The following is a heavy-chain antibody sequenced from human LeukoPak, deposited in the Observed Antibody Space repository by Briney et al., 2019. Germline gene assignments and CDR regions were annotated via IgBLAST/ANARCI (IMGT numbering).Heavy chain of an antibody. D-gene: IGHD6-19*01. CDR2: INPNSGGT. V-gene: IGHV1-2*06. CDR3: AREESSGWVLDY. CDR1: GYTFTGYY. Sequence: GASVKVSCKASGYTFTGYYMHWVRQAPGQGLEWMGRINPNSGGTNYAQKFQGRVTMTRDTSISTAYMELSRLRSDDTAVYYCAREESSGWVLDYWGRGTLVTVSS. J-gene: IGHJ4*02.